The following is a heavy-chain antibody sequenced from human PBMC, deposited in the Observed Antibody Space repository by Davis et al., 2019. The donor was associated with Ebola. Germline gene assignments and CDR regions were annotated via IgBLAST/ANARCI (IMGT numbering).Heavy chain of an antibody. V-gene: IGHV3-66*01. D-gene: IGHD5-18*01. CDR2: IYSGGST. J-gene: IGHJ6*02. CDR1: GFTVSSNY. CDR3: ARERERDTLYYYYGMDV. Sequence: GESLKISCAASGFTVSSNYMSWVRQAPGKGLEWVSVIYSGGSTYYADSVKGRFTISRDNSKNTLYLQMNSLRAEDTAVYYCARERERDTLYYYYGMDVWGQGTTVTVSS.